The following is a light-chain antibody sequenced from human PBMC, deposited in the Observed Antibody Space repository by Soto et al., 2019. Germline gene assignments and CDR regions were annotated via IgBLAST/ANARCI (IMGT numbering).Light chain of an antibody. J-gene: IGKJ1*01. Sequence: EIVMTQSPATLSVSPGERATLSCRASQSVGSYLAWYQQKPGQAPRLLIYGASSRATGIPDRFSGSGSGTDFTLTISRLEPEDFAVYYCQQYGSSRTFGQGTKVDIK. V-gene: IGKV3-20*01. CDR3: QQYGSSRT. CDR2: GAS. CDR1: QSVGSY.